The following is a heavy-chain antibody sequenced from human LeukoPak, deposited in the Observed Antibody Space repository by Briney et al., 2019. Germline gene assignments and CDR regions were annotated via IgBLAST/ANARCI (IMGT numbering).Heavy chain of an antibody. V-gene: IGHV3-53*01. CDR1: GFTVSSNY. Sequence: QLWGALRLSCAASGFTVSSNYMSWVRQAPGKGLEWVSVIFGGGSTYYADSVKGRFTISRHNSKNTLYLQMNSLRAEDTAVYYCARDLGEAAAGTGGDWFDPWGQGTLVTVSS. CDR3: ARDLGEAAAGTGGDWFDP. D-gene: IGHD6-13*01. J-gene: IGHJ5*02. CDR2: IFGGGST.